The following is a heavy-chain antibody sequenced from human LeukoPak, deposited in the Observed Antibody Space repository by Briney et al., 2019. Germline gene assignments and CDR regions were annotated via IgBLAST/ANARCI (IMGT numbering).Heavy chain of an antibody. CDR1: GYTFTSYY. CDR2: INPNSGGT. J-gene: IGHJ6*03. D-gene: IGHD3-10*01. Sequence: GASVKVSCKASGYTFTSYYMHWVRQAPGQGLEWMGWINPNSGGTNYAQKFQGRVTMTRDTSISTAYMELSRLRSDDTAVYYCARGKKGREMVRGNYYYYYYMDVWGKGTTVTISS. CDR3: ARGKKGREMVRGNYYYYYYMDV. V-gene: IGHV1-2*02.